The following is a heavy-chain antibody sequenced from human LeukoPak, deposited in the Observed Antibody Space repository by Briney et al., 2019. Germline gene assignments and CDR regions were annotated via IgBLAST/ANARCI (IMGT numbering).Heavy chain of an antibody. Sequence: GRSLRLSCATSGFTFSSYGMHWVRQAPGKGLEWVAIIWYDGSDKYYADSMKGRFTISRDKSKNTLYLQMNSLRAEDTAVYYCAREARAGAYFDYWGQGTLVTVSS. V-gene: IGHV3-33*01. D-gene: IGHD1-26*01. J-gene: IGHJ4*02. CDR3: AREARAGAYFDY. CDR1: GFTFSSYG. CDR2: IWYDGSDK.